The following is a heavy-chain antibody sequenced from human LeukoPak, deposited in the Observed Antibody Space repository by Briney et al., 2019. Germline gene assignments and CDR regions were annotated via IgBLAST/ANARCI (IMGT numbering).Heavy chain of an antibody. D-gene: IGHD5-12*01. V-gene: IGHV4-39*01. CDR2: IYYSGST. Sequence: PSETLSLTCTVSGGSISSSSYYWGWIRQPPGKGLEWIGSIYYSGSTYYNPSLKSRVTISVDTSKNQFSLKLGSVTAADTAVYYCARHSGRLGPFDYWGQGTLVTVSS. CDR3: ARHSGRLGPFDY. J-gene: IGHJ4*02. CDR1: GGSISSSSYY.